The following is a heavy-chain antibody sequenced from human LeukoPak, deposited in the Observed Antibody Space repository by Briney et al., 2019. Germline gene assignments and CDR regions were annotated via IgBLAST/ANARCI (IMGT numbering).Heavy chain of an antibody. CDR3: ARVPGTFYQWLVTRGMDGNYFDY. V-gene: IGHV4-59*01. J-gene: IGHJ4*02. CDR2: IYYSGST. Sequence: SETLSLTCTVSGGSISSYYWSWIRQPPGKGLEWIGYIYYSGSTNYNPSLKSRVTISVDTSKNQFSLKLSSVTAADTAVYYCARVPGTFYQWLVTRGMDGNYFDYWGQGTLVTVSS. CDR1: GGSISSYY. D-gene: IGHD6-19*01.